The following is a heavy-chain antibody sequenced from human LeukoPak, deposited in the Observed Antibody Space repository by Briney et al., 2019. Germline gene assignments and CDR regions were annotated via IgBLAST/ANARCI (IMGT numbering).Heavy chain of an antibody. CDR1: GASTNTESYF. CDR2: GYYAGSGS. CDR3: VRLWLRWGIDY. D-gene: IGHD5-12*01. V-gene: IGHV4-39*01. Sequence: PAETLSLTCDVSGASTNTESYFWGWIRQPPGKGLEWVGSGYYAGSGSHYNPSLKSRVTISVDTSRNRYSLKLHSVTTADTAVYYCVRLWLRWGIDYWGQGSLVTVSS. J-gene: IGHJ4*02.